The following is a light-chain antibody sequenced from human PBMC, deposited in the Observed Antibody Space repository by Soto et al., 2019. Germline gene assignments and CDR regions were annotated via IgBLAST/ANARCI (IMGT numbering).Light chain of an antibody. J-gene: IGKJ5*01. CDR2: YTS. Sequence: EIVLTQSPATLSSSPGETATLSCRASQYVGTRLAWYQHKPGQAPRLLIYYTSNRATGIPARFSGSGSGTDFTLTINSLAPEDFAVYYCQQRSNWLITFGQGTRLEIK. V-gene: IGKV3-11*01. CDR1: QYVGTR. CDR3: QQRSNWLIT.